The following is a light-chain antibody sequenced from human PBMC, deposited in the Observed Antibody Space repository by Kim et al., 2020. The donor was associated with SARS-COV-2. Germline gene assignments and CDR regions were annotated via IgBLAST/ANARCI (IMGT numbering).Light chain of an antibody. CDR1: KDIGGY. CDR2: AAS. CDR3: QQVNSFPLVT. V-gene: IGKV1-9*01. Sequence: SVGDRVTITGRACKDIGGYLAWYQQKPGKAPKLLIYAASTLQSGVPSRFSGRGSGTDFTLTISSLQPEDLATYFCQQVNSFPLVTFGQGTRLEIK. J-gene: IGKJ5*01.